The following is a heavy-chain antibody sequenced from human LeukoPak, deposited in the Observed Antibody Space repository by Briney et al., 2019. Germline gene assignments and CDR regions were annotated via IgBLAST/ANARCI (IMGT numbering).Heavy chain of an antibody. J-gene: IGHJ5*01. CDR3: AKDKDGGYVGGYNWFDS. CDR1: GFTCDDYA. V-gene: IGHV3-9*01. D-gene: IGHD5-12*01. Sequence: GGSLRLSCAASGFTCDDYAMHWVRQAPGKGLEWVSGISWNSGSIGYADSVKGRFTISRDNAKNSLYLQMNSLRAEDTALYYCAKDKDGGYVGGYNWFDSWGRGTLVTVSS. CDR2: ISWNSGSI.